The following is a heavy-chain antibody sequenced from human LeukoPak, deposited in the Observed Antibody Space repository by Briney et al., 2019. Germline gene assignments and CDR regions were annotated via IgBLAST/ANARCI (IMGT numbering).Heavy chain of an antibody. CDR3: ARRGSYYGDSMDY. D-gene: IGHD1-26*01. CDR2: ISSNGGST. J-gene: IGHJ4*02. CDR1: GFTFSSYA. Sequence: GGSLRLSCAASGFTFSSYAMHWVRQAPGKGLQYVSAISSNGGSTYYANSLKGRFTISRNNSKNTLYLQMGSLRAEDMAVYYCARRGSYYGDSMDYWGQGTLVTVSS. V-gene: IGHV3-64*01.